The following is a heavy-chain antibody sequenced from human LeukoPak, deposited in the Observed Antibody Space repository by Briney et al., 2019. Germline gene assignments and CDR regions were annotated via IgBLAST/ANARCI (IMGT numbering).Heavy chain of an antibody. CDR2: ISAYNGNT. V-gene: IGHV1-18*01. CDR1: GYTFTSYG. CDR3: ARDRPILWFRELSINDASDI. Sequence: GASVKVSCKASGYTFTSYGISWVRQAPGQGLEWMGWISAYNGNTNYAQKLQGRVTMTTDTSTSTAYMELRSLRSDDTAVYYCARDRPILWFRELSINDASDIWGQGTMVTVSS. J-gene: IGHJ3*02. D-gene: IGHD3-10*01.